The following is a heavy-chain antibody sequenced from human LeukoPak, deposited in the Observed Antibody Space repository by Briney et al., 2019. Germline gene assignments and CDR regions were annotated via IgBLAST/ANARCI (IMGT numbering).Heavy chain of an antibody. CDR3: ARDYYGSGSYYIPGYYYYGMDV. CDR2: INPNSGGT. CDR1: GYTFTGYY. V-gene: IGHV1-2*04. J-gene: IGHJ6*02. Sequence: ASVKVSCKASGYTFTGYYMHWVRQAPGQGLEWMGWINPNSGGTNYAQKFQGWVTMTRDTSISTAYKELSRLRSDDTAVYYCARDYYGSGSYYIPGYYYYGMDVWGQGTTVTVSS. D-gene: IGHD3-10*01.